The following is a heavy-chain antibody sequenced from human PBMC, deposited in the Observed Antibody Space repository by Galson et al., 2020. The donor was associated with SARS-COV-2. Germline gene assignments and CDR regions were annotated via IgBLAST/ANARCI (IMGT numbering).Heavy chain of an antibody. D-gene: IGHD6-13*01. CDR1: GGSISSYY. CDR2: IYYSGST. Sequence: SETLSLTCTVSGGSISSYYWSWIRQPPGKGLEWIGYIYYSGSTNYNPSLKSRVTISVDTSKNQFSLKLSSVTAADTAVYYCARQPSIAAAGTGWFDPWGQGTLVTVSS. CDR3: ARQPSIAAAGTGWFDP. V-gene: IGHV4-59*08. J-gene: IGHJ5*02.